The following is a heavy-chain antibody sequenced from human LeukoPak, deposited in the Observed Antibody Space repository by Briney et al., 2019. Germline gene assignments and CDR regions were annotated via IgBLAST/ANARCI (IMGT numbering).Heavy chain of an antibody. J-gene: IGHJ4*02. Sequence: GGSLRLSCSASGFIFSPYAMHWVRQAPGKGLEWVALISYDANIGSNKYYADSVKGRFTISRDNSKNTLYLQMNSLRAEDTAVYYCARDGGYDFWSGYYQDYWGQGTLVTVSS. CDR3: ARDGGYDFWSGYYQDY. CDR1: GFIFSPYA. V-gene: IGHV3-30-3*01. CDR2: ISYDANIGSNK. D-gene: IGHD3-3*01.